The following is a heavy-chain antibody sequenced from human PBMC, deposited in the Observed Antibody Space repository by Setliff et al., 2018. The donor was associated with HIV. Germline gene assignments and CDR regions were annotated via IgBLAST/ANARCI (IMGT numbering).Heavy chain of an antibody. CDR3: ARSQGIGNYHWDV. J-gene: IGHJ6*03. CDR2: IYVGGSST. Sequence: PGGSLRLSCAASGFTFSNYAMSWVRQAPGKGLEWVSVIYVGGSSTVYADSVKGRFTISRDDAKNSLYLQMNSLVDEDTAVYYCARSQGIGNYHWDVWGKGTTVTVSS. V-gene: IGHV3-23*03. CDR1: GFTFSNYA. D-gene: IGHD2-15*01.